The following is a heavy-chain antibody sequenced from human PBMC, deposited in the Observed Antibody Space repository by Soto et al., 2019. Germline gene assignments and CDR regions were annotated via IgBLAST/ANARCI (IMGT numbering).Heavy chain of an antibody. V-gene: IGHV1-69*13. D-gene: IGHD3-10*01. CDR3: ARADPGDYYGMDV. J-gene: IGHJ6*02. Sequence: ASLKVSCKASGGTFSSYAVSWVRQAPGQGLEWMGGIIPIFGTANYAQKFQGRVTITADESTSTAYMELSSLRSEDTAVYYCARADPGDYYGMDVWGQGTTVTVSS. CDR2: IIPIFGTA. CDR1: GGTFSSYA.